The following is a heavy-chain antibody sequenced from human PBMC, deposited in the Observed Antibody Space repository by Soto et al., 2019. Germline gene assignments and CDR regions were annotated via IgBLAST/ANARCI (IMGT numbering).Heavy chain of an antibody. Sequence: QVQLVQSGAEVKKPGSSVKVSCKDSGGTFSTYSMFWVRQAPGQGLEWMGRIIPMLGVRNYAQRFQDRVTITAAKSTATVHMELSSMRSEDTALYYCTIGSWSGEVFDIWGHGTMVTVSS. D-gene: IGHD2-21*01. CDR3: TIGSWSGEVFDI. CDR1: GGTFSTYS. J-gene: IGHJ3*02. V-gene: IGHV1-69*02. CDR2: IIPMLGVR.